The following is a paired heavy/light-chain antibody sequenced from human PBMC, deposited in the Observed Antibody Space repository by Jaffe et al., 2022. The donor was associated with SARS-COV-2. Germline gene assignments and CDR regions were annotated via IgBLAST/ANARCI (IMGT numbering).Heavy chain of an antibody. V-gene: IGHV4-34*01. CDR2: INHSGGT. CDR1: GGSFNDYS. D-gene: IGHD2-15*01. Sequence: QVQLQQWGAGLLKPSETLSLTCAVYGGSFNDYSWNWIRQPPGKGLDWIGEINHSGGTNYNPSLKSRVTISIDSSKNQFSLNLSSATAADTAVYYCARGLSKRAVAATLRVSYYYYMDVWGKGTTVTVSS. CDR3: ARGLSKRAVAATLRVSYYYYMDV. J-gene: IGHJ6*03.
Light chain of an antibody. CDR2: GKN. CDR1: SLRGYY. Sequence: SSELTQDPTVSVALGQTVKITCQGDSLRGYYASWYQQKSGQAPVLLIYGKNNRPSGIPDRFSGSSSGITASLIITGAQAEDEADYYCNSRDNGGSLFGGGTKLTVL. CDR3: NSRDNGGSL. V-gene: IGLV3-19*01. J-gene: IGLJ2*01.